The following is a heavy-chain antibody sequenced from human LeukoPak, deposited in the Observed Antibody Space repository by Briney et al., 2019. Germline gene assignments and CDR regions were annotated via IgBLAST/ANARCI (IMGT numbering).Heavy chain of an antibody. J-gene: IGHJ4*02. CDR2: IFPIFGTA. D-gene: IGHD5-18*01. CDR3: ASGGRYSYGYSAYYFDY. Sequence: SVKVSCKASGGTSSSYAISWVRQAPGQGLEWMGGIFPIFGTANYAQKFQGRVTITADESTSTAYMELSSLRSEDTAVYYCASGGRYSYGYSAYYFDYWGQGTPVTVSS. CDR1: GGTSSSYA. V-gene: IGHV1-69*13.